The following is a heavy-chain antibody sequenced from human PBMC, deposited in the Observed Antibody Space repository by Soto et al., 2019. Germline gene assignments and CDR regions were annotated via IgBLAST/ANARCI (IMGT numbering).Heavy chain of an antibody. J-gene: IGHJ4*02. Sequence: QGQLVQSGVEVKKPGASVKVSCKASGYTFTDYGISWVRQAPGQGLEWMGWISAYNGNTNYAQTLQDRVTMTTNTSTSTAYMELRSLRSDDTAVYYCARDRSTHDYWGQGTLIAVSS. CDR1: GYTFTDYG. V-gene: IGHV1-18*01. D-gene: IGHD1-1*01. CDR2: ISAYNGNT. CDR3: ARDRSTHDY.